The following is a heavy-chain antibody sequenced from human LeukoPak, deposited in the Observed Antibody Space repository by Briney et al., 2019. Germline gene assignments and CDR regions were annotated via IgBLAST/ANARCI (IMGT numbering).Heavy chain of an antibody. CDR3: MRRDTGWNYSDY. D-gene: IGHD6-19*01. J-gene: IGHJ4*02. CDR2: IYCKGNT. CDR1: GGSIYSHY. Sequence: SETLSLTCAVSGGSIYSHYWGWIRQPPGKGLEWIGDIYCKGNTNYNPSLKSRVTISLNTSKNHLSLTLTSVVAADTAIYYCMRRDTGWNYSDYWGQGILVTVSS. V-gene: IGHV4-59*08.